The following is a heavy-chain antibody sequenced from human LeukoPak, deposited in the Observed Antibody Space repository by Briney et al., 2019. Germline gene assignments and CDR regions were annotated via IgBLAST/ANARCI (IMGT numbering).Heavy chain of an antibody. D-gene: IGHD2-15*01. CDR3: ARGGSTRYCSGGSCYSVEYYYYYMDV. V-gene: IGHV1-8*02. CDR2: MNPNSGNT. Sequence: ASVKVSCKASEYTFTGYYMHWVRQAPGQGLEWMGWMNPNSGNTGYAQKFQGRVTMTRNTSISTAYMELSSLRSEDTAVYYCARGGSTRYCSGGSCYSVEYYYYYMDVWGKGTTVTISS. J-gene: IGHJ6*03. CDR1: EYTFTGYY.